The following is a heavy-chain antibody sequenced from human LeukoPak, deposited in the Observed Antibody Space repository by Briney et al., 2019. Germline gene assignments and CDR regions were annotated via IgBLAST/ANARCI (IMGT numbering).Heavy chain of an antibody. J-gene: IGHJ4*02. CDR1: GFTFSSHA. V-gene: IGHV3-33*06. Sequence: GGSLRLSCAASGFTFSSHAMHWVRQAPGKGLEWVAVIWYDGSNKYYADSVKGRFTISRDNSKNTLYLQMNSLRAEDTAVYYCAKDLGGFGELLPDYWGQGTLVTVSS. D-gene: IGHD3-10*01. CDR2: IWYDGSNK. CDR3: AKDLGGFGELLPDY.